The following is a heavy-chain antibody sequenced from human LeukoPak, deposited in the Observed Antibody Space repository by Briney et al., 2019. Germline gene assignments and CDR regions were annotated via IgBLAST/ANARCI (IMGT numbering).Heavy chain of an antibody. V-gene: IGHV1-69*13. Sequence: SVKVSCNASGGTFSSYAISWVRQAPGQGLEWMGGIIPIFGTANYAQKFQGRVTITADESTSTAYMELSSLRSEDTAVYYCARAINWNDVANWFDPWGQGTLVTVSS. CDR2: IIPIFGTA. CDR3: ARAINWNDVANWFDP. CDR1: GGTFSSYA. D-gene: IGHD1-20*01. J-gene: IGHJ5*02.